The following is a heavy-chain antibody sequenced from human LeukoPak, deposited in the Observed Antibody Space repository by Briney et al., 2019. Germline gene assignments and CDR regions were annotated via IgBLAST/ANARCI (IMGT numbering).Heavy chain of an antibody. CDR2: ISYDGSNK. D-gene: IGHD1-26*01. CDR1: GFTFSSYA. V-gene: IGHV3-30-3*01. Sequence: GGSLRLSCAASGFTFSSYAMSWVRQAPGKGLEWVAVISYDGSNKYYADSVKGRFTISRDNSKNTLYLQMNSLRAEDTAVYYCARVGGATPGFDYWGQGTLVTVSS. J-gene: IGHJ4*02. CDR3: ARVGGATPGFDY.